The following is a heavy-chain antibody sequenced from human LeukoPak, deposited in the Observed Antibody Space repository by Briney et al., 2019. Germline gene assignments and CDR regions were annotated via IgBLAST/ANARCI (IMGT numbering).Heavy chain of an antibody. J-gene: IGHJ4*02. D-gene: IGHD6-13*01. CDR3: ARPATAAGGYSSSWYRD. CDR1: GYTFTSYY. V-gene: IGHV1-46*01. Sequence: ASVKVSCKASGYTFTSYYMHWVRQAPGQGLEWMGIINPSGGSTSYAQKFQGRVTMTRDMSTSTAYMELSSLRSEDTAVYYCARPATAAGGYSSSWYRDWGQGTLVTVSS. CDR2: INPSGGST.